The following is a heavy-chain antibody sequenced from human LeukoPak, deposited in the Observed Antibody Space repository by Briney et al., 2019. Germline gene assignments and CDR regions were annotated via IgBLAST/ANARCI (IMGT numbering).Heavy chain of an antibody. Sequence: GGSLRLSCAASGFTFSYYGMHWVRQPPGKGLEWVAFIRYRASDKYYADSVKGRFTISRDDAKNSLYLQMNSLRAEDTAVYYCARPDDYGDYFDYWGQGTLVTVSS. CDR3: ARPDDYGDYFDY. D-gene: IGHD4-17*01. CDR2: IRYRASDK. CDR1: GFTFSYYG. V-gene: IGHV3-30*02. J-gene: IGHJ4*02.